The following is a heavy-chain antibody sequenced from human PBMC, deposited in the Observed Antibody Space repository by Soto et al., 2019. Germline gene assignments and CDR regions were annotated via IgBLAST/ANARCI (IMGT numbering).Heavy chain of an antibody. CDR2: VDTTGGT. CDR1: GGSISSYS. CDR3: AKDDSGAADI. J-gene: IGHJ3*02. V-gene: IGHV4-4*07. D-gene: IGHD3-16*01. Sequence: QVQLQESGPGLVKPSETLSLTCTVSGGSISSYSWNWIRQPAGKGLEWIGRVDTTGGTNYIPSLKSRVTMSVDTSKNQFSLNLRFVTAADTAVYFCAKDDSGAADIWGQGTMVTVS.